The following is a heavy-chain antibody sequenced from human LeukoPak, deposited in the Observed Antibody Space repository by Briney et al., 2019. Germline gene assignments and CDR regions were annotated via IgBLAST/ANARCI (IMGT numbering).Heavy chain of an antibody. J-gene: IGHJ4*02. CDR1: GFTFSRFW. V-gene: IGHV3-7*01. D-gene: IGHD3-16*01. CDR2: IKQDGSQK. CDR3: ARDGGFAGYDYVWGTPYYFDY. Sequence: QPGGSLRLSCAVSGFTFSRFWMSWVRQAPGKGLEWVANIKQDGSQKSYVDSVKGRFTISRDNAKNSLYLQMNSLRVEDTAVYYCARDGGFAGYDYVWGTPYYFDYWGQGTLVTVSS.